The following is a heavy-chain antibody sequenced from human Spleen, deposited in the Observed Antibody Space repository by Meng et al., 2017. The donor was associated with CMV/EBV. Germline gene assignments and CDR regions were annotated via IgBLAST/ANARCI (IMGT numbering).Heavy chain of an antibody. D-gene: IGHD3-3*01. CDR2: INHSGSI. J-gene: IGHJ6*02. V-gene: IGHV4-34*01. CDR3: ARSNYDFWSAVYYYGMDV. CDR1: GGSFRGYY. Sequence: SETLSLTCAVYGGSFRGYYWSWIRQPPGKGLEWVGEINHSGSISYNPSLKSRVTISVDTSKNQFSLKLSSVIVADTAVYYCARSNYDFWSAVYYYGMDVWGQGTTVTVSS.